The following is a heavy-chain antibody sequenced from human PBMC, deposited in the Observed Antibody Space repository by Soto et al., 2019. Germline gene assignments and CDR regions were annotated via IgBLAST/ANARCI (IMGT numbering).Heavy chain of an antibody. CDR2: IYYSGIT. Sequence: ETLSLTCTVSGGSITSYLWSWIRQPPGKGLEWIGYIYYSGITNYNPSLESRVTISLDTSKSQFSLNLNSVTAADTAVYYCARFYDFWTGFRGHFDYWGHGTLVTVSS. J-gene: IGHJ4*01. CDR3: ARFYDFWTGFRGHFDY. D-gene: IGHD3-3*01. V-gene: IGHV4-59*01. CDR1: GGSITSYL.